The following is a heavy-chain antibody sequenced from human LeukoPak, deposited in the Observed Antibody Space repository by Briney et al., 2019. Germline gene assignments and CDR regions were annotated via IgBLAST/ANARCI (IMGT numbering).Heavy chain of an antibody. CDR2: ISYDGSNK. V-gene: IGHV3-30*18. Sequence: GGSLRLSCAASGFTFSSYGMHWVRRAQGKGLEGVAVISYDGSNKYYADSVKGRFTISRDNSKNTLYLQMNSLRAEDTAVYYCAKDFLGSVAANYYYYGMDVWGQGATVTVSS. CDR3: AKDFLGSVAANYYYYGMDV. D-gene: IGHD2-15*01. CDR1: GFTFSSYG. J-gene: IGHJ6*02.